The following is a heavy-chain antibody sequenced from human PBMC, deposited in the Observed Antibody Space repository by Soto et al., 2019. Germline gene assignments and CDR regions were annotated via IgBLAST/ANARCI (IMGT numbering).Heavy chain of an antibody. CDR2: ISSRSSTT. J-gene: IGHJ4*02. V-gene: IGHV3-48*01. Sequence: GGSLRLSCAASGFTFSSYSMNWVRQAPGKGLEWVSYISSRSSTTYYADSVKGRFTISRDNAKNSLYLQMDSLRAEDTALYYCARSGSGGVFDYWGQGTLVTVSS. CDR1: GFTFSSYS. D-gene: IGHD1-26*01. CDR3: ARSGSGGVFDY.